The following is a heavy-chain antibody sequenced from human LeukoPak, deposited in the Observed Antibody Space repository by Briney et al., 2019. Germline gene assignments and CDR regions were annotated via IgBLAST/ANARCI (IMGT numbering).Heavy chain of an antibody. J-gene: IGHJ4*02. CDR3: AKRSSSGRFEY. CDR2: ISGSGDIT. Sequence: GGSLRLSCAAPGFTFTTYSMNWVRQPPGKGLEWVSLISGSGDITYYADSVKGRFTISRDNSKNTLYLQMNSLRAEETAVYYCAKRSSSGRFEYWGQGTLVTVSS. V-gene: IGHV3-23*01. D-gene: IGHD1-26*01. CDR1: GFTFTTYS.